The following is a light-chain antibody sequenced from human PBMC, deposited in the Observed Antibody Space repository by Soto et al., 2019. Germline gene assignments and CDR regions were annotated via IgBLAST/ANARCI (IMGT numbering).Light chain of an antibody. CDR1: QSISDW. V-gene: IGKV1-5*03. Sequence: DIHMTQSPSTLSTSVGDRVTITCRASQSISDWLAWYQQKAGKAPKLLIYRASSLPSGVPSRFSGSGSGTEFTLTISSLQPDDFATYYCQQYSIYPVTFGGGTKVEIK. CDR3: QQYSIYPVT. CDR2: RAS. J-gene: IGKJ4*01.